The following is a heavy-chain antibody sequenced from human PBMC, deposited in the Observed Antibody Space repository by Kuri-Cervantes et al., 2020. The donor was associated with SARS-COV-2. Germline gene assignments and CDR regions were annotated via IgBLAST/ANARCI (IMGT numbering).Heavy chain of an antibody. CDR1: GYSISSGYY. CDR3: ARVGAYLGYRSSTSCYGPFDY. V-gene: IGHV4-38-2*01. Sequence: SQTLSLTCAVSGYSISSGYYWGWIRQPPGKGLEWIGSIYHSGSTYYNPSLKSRVTISVDTSKNQFSLKLSSVTAADTAVYYCARVGAYLGYRSSTSCYGPFDYWGQGTLVTVSS. J-gene: IGHJ4*02. D-gene: IGHD2-2*01. CDR2: IYHSGST.